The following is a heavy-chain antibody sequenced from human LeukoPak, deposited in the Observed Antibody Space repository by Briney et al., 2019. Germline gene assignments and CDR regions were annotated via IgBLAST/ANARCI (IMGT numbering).Heavy chain of an antibody. CDR1: GGSFSGYY. Sequence: SETLSLTCAVYGGSFSGYYWSWIRQPPGKGLEWIGEINHSGSTNYNPPLKSRVTISVDTSKNQFSLKLSSVTAADTAVYYCARGLFRYFDWLPFDYWGQGTLVTVSS. CDR2: INHSGST. V-gene: IGHV4-34*01. CDR3: ARGLFRYFDWLPFDY. D-gene: IGHD3-9*01. J-gene: IGHJ4*02.